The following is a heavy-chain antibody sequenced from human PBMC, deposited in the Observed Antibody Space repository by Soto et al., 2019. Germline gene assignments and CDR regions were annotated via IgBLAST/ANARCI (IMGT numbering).Heavy chain of an antibody. Sequence: SETLSLTCTVSGGSVSSGSYYWSWIRQPPGKGLEWIGYIYYSGSTNYNPSLKSRVTISVDTSKNQFSLKLSSVTAADTAVYYCARSNCSSTSCPIDYWDQGTLVTVSS. CDR3: ARSNCSSTSCPIDY. D-gene: IGHD2-2*01. CDR1: GGSVSSGSYY. CDR2: IYYSGST. J-gene: IGHJ4*02. V-gene: IGHV4-61*01.